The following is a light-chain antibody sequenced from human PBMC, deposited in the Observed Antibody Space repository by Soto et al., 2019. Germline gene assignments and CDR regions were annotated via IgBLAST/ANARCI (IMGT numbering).Light chain of an antibody. CDR3: CSYAGSYVYV. Sequence: QSVLTQPRSVSGSPGQSVSISCTGTSSDVGGYNYVSWYQQHPGKAPKRTLHDVSKRPSGVPDRFSGSKSGNTASLTISGLQAEDEADYYCCSYAGSYVYVFGTGTKVTVL. J-gene: IGLJ1*01. CDR2: DVS. V-gene: IGLV2-11*01. CDR1: SSDVGGYNY.